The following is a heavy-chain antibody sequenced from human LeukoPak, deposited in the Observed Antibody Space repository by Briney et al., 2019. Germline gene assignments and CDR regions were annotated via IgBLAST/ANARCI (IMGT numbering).Heavy chain of an antibody. D-gene: IGHD2-15*01. CDR2: INHSGST. CDR3: ARAGYCSGGSCGEGFDY. CDR1: GGSFSGYY. Sequence: PSETLSLTCAVCGGSFSGYYWSWIRQPPGKGLEWIGEINHSGSTNYNPSLKSRVTISVDTSKNQFSLKLSSVTAADTAVYYCARAGYCSGGSCGEGFDYWGQGTLVTVSS. V-gene: IGHV4-34*01. J-gene: IGHJ4*02.